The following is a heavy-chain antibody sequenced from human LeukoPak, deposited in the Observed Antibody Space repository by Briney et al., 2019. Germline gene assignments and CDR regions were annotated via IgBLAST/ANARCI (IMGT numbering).Heavy chain of an antibody. V-gene: IGHV4-61*01. CDR2: IYHSGST. D-gene: IGHD5-12*01. CDR3: ARDGYSGNDGL. J-gene: IGHJ4*02. Sequence: SETLSLTCTVSGGSISSSSSYWGWIRQPPGKGLEWIGYIYHSGSTKYNPSLKSRVTISVDTSKSQFSLKLSSVTAADTAVYYCARDGYSGNDGLWGQGTLVTVSS. CDR1: GGSISSSSSY.